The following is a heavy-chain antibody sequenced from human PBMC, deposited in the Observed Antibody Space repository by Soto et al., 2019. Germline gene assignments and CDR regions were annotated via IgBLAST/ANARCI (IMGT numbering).Heavy chain of an antibody. J-gene: IGHJ5*02. D-gene: IGHD1-1*01. V-gene: IGHV1-69*13. Sequence: ASVKVSCKASGGTFSSYAISWVRQAPGQGLEWMGGIIPIFGTANYAQKFQGRVTITADESTSTAYMELSSLRSEDTAVYYCARDYDGTTRGPFDPWGQGTLVTVSS. CDR3: ARDYDGTTRGPFDP. CDR1: GGTFSSYA. CDR2: IIPIFGTA.